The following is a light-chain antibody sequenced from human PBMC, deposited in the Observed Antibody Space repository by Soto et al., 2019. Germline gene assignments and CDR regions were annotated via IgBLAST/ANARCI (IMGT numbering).Light chain of an antibody. V-gene: IGKV3-15*01. CDR1: QSVGTN. CDR3: QQYNNWPPPIT. Sequence: EIVMTQSPATLSVSPGERATLSCRASQSVGTNLAWYQQKPGQAPRLLIYGASTRATDIPARFSASGSGTEFTLTISGLQSEDFVVYYCQQYNNWPPPITFGQGTRLEIK. CDR2: GAS. J-gene: IGKJ5*01.